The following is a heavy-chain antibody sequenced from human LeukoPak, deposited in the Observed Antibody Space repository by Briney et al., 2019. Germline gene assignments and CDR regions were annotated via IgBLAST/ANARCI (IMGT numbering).Heavy chain of an antibody. CDR2: ITGSGGHT. J-gene: IGHJ6*03. D-gene: IGHD2-21*02. CDR1: GFTFNNYA. CDR3: TKHLTDFHYYYTDV. V-gene: IGHV3-23*01. Sequence: GGSLRLSCEASGFTFNNYALAWVRQSPGKGLEWVSGITGSGGHTYYAHSVKGRFTISRDNSKNTLYLQMYSLRAEDTAVYYCTKHLTDFHYYYTDVWGKGTTVIVSS.